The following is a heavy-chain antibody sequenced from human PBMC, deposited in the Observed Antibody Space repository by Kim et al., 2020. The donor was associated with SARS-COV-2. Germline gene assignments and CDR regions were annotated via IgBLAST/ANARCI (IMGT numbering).Heavy chain of an antibody. D-gene: IGHD1-26*01. J-gene: IGHJ3*02. CDR1: GGSISSGGYY. Sequence: SETLSLTCTVSGGSISSGGYYWSWIRQHPGKGLEWIGYIYYSGSTYYNPSLKSRVTISVDTSKNQFSLKLSSVTAADTAVYYCAREGAWEGLVLGAFDIWGQGTMVTVSS. V-gene: IGHV4-31*03. CDR3: AREGAWEGLVLGAFDI. CDR2: IYYSGST.